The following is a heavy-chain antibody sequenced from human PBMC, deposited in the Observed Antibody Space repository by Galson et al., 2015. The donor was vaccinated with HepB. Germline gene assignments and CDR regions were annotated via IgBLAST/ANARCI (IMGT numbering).Heavy chain of an antibody. Sequence: SVKVSCKASGYPFTGYYIHWVRQAPGQGLEWMGWISPKTTGTEYAEKFQGRVTMTRDTSTSTAYMELRRLRSDDTAVYYCARDSQGGYYGMDVWGQGTTVTVSS. CDR1: GYPFTGYY. J-gene: IGHJ6*02. V-gene: IGHV1-2*02. CDR3: ARDSQGGYYGMDV. CDR2: ISPKTTGT.